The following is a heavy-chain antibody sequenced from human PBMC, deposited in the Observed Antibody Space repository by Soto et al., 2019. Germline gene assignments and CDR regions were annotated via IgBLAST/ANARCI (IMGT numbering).Heavy chain of an antibody. CDR2: IYYSGST. J-gene: IGHJ4*02. CDR1: GGSISSYY. V-gene: IGHV4-59*01. CDR3: ARTPDYYDSSGYYHLDY. D-gene: IGHD3-22*01. Sequence: SETLSLTCTVSGGSISSYYWSWIRQPPGKGLEWIGYIYYSGSTNYNPSLKSRVTISVDTSKNQFSLKLSSVTAADAAVYYCARTPDYYDSSGYYHLDYWGQGTLVTVSS.